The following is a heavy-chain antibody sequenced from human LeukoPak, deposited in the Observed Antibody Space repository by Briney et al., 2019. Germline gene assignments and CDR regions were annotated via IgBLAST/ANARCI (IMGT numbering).Heavy chain of an antibody. V-gene: IGHV4-30-2*01. CDR3: ARSLGGYVTF. CDR2: IYHSGST. D-gene: IGHD5-12*01. Sequence: SETLSLTCAVSGGSISSGGYSWSWIWQPPGKGLEWIGYIYHSGSTYYNPSLKSRVTISVDRSKNQFSLKLSSVTAADTAVYYCARSLGGYVTFWGQGTLVTVSS. J-gene: IGHJ4*02. CDR1: GGSISSGGYS.